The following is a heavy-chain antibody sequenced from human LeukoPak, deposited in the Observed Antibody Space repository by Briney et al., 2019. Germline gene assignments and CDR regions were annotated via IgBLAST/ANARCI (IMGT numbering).Heavy chain of an antibody. CDR2: ISYDGSNK. V-gene: IGHV3-30-3*01. Sequence: TGGSLRLSCAASGFTFSSYAMHWVRQAPGKGLEWVAVISYDGSNKYYADSVKGRFTISRDNSKNTLYLQMNSLRAEDTAVYYCARSQYYYDSSGYYYAGLLGYFDLWGRGTLVTVSS. CDR3: ARSQYYYDSSGYYYAGLLGYFDL. CDR1: GFTFSSYA. D-gene: IGHD3-22*01. J-gene: IGHJ2*01.